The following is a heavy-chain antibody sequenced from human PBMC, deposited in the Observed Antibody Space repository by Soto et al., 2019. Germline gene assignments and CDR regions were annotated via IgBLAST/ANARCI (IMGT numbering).Heavy chain of an antibody. J-gene: IGHJ5*02. CDR2: ISAYNGNT. D-gene: IGHD2-15*01. Sequence: ASVKVSCQASGYAFTSYGISWVRQAPGQGLEWMGWISAYNGNTNYAQNLQGRVTMTTDTSTSTAYMELRSLRSDDTAVYYCARILGSNYKWFDPWGQGTLVTVSS. CDR1: GYAFTSYG. V-gene: IGHV1-18*01. CDR3: ARILGSNYKWFDP.